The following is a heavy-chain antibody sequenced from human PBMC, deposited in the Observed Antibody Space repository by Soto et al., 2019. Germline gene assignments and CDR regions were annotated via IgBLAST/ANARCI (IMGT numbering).Heavy chain of an antibody. Sequence: QVQLVQSGAEEKKPGASVKVSCKASGYTFTGYAMHWVRQAPGQRLEWMGWINAGNGNTKYSQKFQGRVTITRDTSASTAYMELSGLRSEDTAVYYCARAVAVAADFDYWGQGPLVTVSS. D-gene: IGHD6-19*01. CDR3: ARAVAVAADFDY. CDR1: GYTFTGYA. CDR2: INAGNGNT. V-gene: IGHV1-3*05. J-gene: IGHJ4*02.